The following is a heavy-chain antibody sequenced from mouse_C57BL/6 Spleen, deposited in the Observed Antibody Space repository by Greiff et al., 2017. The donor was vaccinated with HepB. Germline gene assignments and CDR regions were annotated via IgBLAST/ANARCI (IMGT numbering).Heavy chain of an antibody. CDR1: GYAFSSSW. D-gene: IGHD2-3*01. J-gene: IGHJ2*01. CDR2: IYPGDGDT. CDR3: AYDGYQGGYFDY. V-gene: IGHV1-82*01. Sequence: QVQLQQSGPELVKPGASVKISCKASGYAFSSSWMNWVKQRPGKGLEWIGRIYPGDGDTNYNGKFKGKATLTADKSSSTAYMQLSSLTSEDSAVYFCAYDGYQGGYFDYWGQGTTLTVSS.